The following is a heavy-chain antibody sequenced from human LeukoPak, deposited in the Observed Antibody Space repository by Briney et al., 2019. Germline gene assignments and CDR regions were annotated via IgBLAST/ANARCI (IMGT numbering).Heavy chain of an antibody. D-gene: IGHD6-13*01. J-gene: IGHJ6*02. CDR1: GFTFSSYS. Sequence: PGGSLRLSCAASGFTFSSYSMNWVRQAPGKGLEWASSISSSSSYIYYADSVKGRFTISRDNAKNSLYLQMNSLRAEDTAVYYCARAIAAADPYGMDVWGQGTTVTVSS. V-gene: IGHV3-21*01. CDR3: ARAIAAADPYGMDV. CDR2: ISSSSSYI.